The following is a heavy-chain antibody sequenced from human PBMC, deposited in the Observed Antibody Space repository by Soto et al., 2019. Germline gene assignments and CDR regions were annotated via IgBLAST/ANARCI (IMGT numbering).Heavy chain of an antibody. D-gene: IGHD2-8*01. CDR1: GYTFTSYG. Sequence: ASGKVSCKASGYTFTSYGISWVGQAPGQGFEWMGWISGYNGDTNYAQKFQGRVSMTMDTSTTTAYMELRRLTSDDTAVYYCAKNGHQPYYYYGLYVWG. J-gene: IGHJ6*02. V-gene: IGHV1-18*01. CDR3: AKNGHQPYYYYGLYV. CDR2: ISGYNGDT.